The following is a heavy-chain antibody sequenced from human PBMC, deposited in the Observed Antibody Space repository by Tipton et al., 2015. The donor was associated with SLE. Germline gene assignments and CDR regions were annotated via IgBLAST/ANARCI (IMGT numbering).Heavy chain of an antibody. D-gene: IGHD6-13*01. J-gene: IGHJ4*02. CDR1: GFTFSNYA. V-gene: IGHV3-23*03. CDR3: ANGYSSSWYNFDY. Sequence: SLRLSCAASGFTFSNYAMHWVRQAPGKGLEWVAVIYSGGSTYYADSVKGRFTISRDNSKNTLYLQMNSLRAEDTAVYYCANGYSSSWYNFDYWGQGTLVTVSS. CDR2: IYSGGST.